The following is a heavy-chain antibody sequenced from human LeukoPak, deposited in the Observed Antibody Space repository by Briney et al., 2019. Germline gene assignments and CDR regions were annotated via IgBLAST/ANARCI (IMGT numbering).Heavy chain of an antibody. CDR3: AKDVRGYNRPVDY. D-gene: IGHD3-10*02. J-gene: IGHJ4*02. Sequence: GGSLRLSCAASGFSFSSYSMNWVRQAPGKGLEWVSAISGSGSGTDYADSVKGRFTISRDNSKNTVYLQMNSLRAEDTALYYCAKDVRGYNRPVDYWGQGTLVTVSS. CDR1: GFSFSSYS. CDR2: ISGSGSGT. V-gene: IGHV3-23*01.